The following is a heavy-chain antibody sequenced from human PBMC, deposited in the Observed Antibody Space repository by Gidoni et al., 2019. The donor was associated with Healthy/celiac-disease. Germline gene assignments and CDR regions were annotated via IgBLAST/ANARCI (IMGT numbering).Heavy chain of an antibody. Sequence: QVQLQESGPGLVKPSGTLSLTCAVPGGAISSSNWWSWVRQPPGKGLEWTGEIYHSGSTNYNPSLQSRVTISVDKSKNQFSLKLSSVTAADTAVYYCARSSGYKQVFDYWGQGTLVTVSS. CDR2: IYHSGST. V-gene: IGHV4-4*02. D-gene: IGHD1-20*01. CDR3: ARSSGYKQVFDY. CDR1: GGAISSSNW. J-gene: IGHJ4*02.